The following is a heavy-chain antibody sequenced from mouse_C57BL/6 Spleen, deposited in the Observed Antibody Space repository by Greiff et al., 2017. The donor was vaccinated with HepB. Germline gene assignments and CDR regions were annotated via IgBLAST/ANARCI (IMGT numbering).Heavy chain of an antibody. V-gene: IGHV10-1*01. Sequence: EVMLVESGGGLVQPKGSLKLSCAASGFSFNTYAMNWVRQAPGKGLEWVARIRSKSNNYATYYADSVKDRFTISRDDSESMLYLQMNNLKTEDTAMYYCVRQDYGSSTEYFDVWGTGTTVTVSS. J-gene: IGHJ1*03. CDR2: IRSKSNNYAT. CDR1: GFSFNTYA. D-gene: IGHD1-1*01. CDR3: VRQDYGSSTEYFDV.